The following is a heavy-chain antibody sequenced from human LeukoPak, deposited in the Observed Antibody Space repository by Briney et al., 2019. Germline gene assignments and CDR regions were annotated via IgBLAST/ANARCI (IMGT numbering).Heavy chain of an antibody. CDR2: IYNRGST. CDR3: ARDRPGIAVAGDAFDI. V-gene: IGHV4-59*01. CDR1: GGSISSYY. J-gene: IGHJ3*02. Sequence: PSETLSLTCTVSGGSISSYYWSWIRQPPGKGLEWIGYIYNRGSTNYNPSLKSRVTISVDTSKNQFSLRLRSVTAPDTAVYYCARDRPGIAVAGDAFDIWGQGTMVTVSS. D-gene: IGHD6-19*01.